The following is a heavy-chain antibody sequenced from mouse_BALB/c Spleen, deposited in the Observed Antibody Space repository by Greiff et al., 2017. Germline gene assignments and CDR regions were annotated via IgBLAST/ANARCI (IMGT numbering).Heavy chain of an antibody. CDR1: GFSLTSYG. Sequence: VQLKESGPGLVAPSQSLSITCTVSGFSLTSYGVHWVRQPPGKGLEWLGVIWAGGSTNYNSALMSRLSISKDNSKSQVFLKMNSLQTDDTAMYYCARDRPGYAMDYWGQGTSVTVSS. CDR2: IWAGGST. V-gene: IGHV2-9*02. CDR3: ARDRPGYAMDY. J-gene: IGHJ4*01.